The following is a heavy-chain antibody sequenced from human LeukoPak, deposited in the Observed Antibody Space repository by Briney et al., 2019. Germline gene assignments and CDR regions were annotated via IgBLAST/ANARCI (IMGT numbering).Heavy chain of an antibody. D-gene: IGHD2-2*01. Sequence: ASVKVSCKASGYTFTGYYKHWVRQAPGQGLEWMGWINPNSGGTNYAQKFQGRVTMTRDTSISTAYMELSRLRSDDTAVYYCAREIVVVPAATNYYYYMDVWGKGTTVTVSS. CDR2: INPNSGGT. V-gene: IGHV1-2*02. CDR1: GYTFTGYY. CDR3: AREIVVVPAATNYYYYMDV. J-gene: IGHJ6*03.